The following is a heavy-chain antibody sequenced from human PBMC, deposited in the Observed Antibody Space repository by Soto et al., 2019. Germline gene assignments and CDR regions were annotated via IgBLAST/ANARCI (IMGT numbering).Heavy chain of an antibody. CDR1: GYTFTGYY. D-gene: IGHD3-3*01. Sequence: QVQLVQSGAEVKKPGASVKVSCKASGYTFTGYYMHWVRQAPGQGLEWMGWINPNSGGTNYAQKFQGRVTMTRDTSISTAYMELSRLRSDDTAVYYCARETTIFGVVRGMGVWGQGTTVTVSS. CDR3: ARETTIFGVVRGMGV. V-gene: IGHV1-2*02. CDR2: INPNSGGT. J-gene: IGHJ6*02.